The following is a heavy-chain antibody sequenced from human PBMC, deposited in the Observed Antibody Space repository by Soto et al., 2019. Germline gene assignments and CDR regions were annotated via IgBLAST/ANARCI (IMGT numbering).Heavy chain of an antibody. Sequence: ASVKVSCKASGGTFSSYAISWVRQAPGQGLEWMGGIIPIFGTANYAQKFQGRVTITADESTSTAYMELSSLRSEDTAVYYCASFSGIAAFLGYYYYGMDVWGQGTPVTVSS. D-gene: IGHD6-13*01. CDR3: ASFSGIAAFLGYYYYGMDV. J-gene: IGHJ6*02. V-gene: IGHV1-69*13. CDR1: GGTFSSYA. CDR2: IIPIFGTA.